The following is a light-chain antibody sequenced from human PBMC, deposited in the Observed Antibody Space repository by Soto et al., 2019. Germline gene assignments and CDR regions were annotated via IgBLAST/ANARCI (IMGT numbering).Light chain of an antibody. CDR3: QQYNSWYT. CDR2: KAS. J-gene: IGKJ2*01. CDR1: QSISSW. Sequence: DIQMTQSPSTLSASVGDRVTITCRASQSISSWLAWYQQKPGKAPKLLIYKASSLESVAPSRFSGSGSGKEFTLTISSLQPDDFATYYCQQYNSWYTFGQGTKLEIK. V-gene: IGKV1-5*03.